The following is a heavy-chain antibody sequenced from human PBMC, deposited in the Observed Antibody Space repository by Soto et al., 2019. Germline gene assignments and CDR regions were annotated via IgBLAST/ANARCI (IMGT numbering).Heavy chain of an antibody. CDR3: VRGGLFPFDS. CDR1: GGSFSGYY. Sequence: SETLSLTCAVYGGSFSGYYWSWIRQPPGKGLEWIGEISHSGSTNYNPPLKSRVTILVDTTKNQFSLKVTSVTAAATAVSYCVRGGLFPFDSWGQEMLVTVSS. CDR2: ISHSGST. V-gene: IGHV4-34*01. J-gene: IGHJ4*02. D-gene: IGHD3-10*02.